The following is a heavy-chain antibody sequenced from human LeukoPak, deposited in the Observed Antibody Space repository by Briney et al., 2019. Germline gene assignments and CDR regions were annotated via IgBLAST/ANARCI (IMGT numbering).Heavy chain of an antibody. D-gene: IGHD4-17*01. CDR1: GGSISSYY. Sequence: PSDPLSLTCTVSGGSISSYYWSWIRQPPGKGLEWIGYIYYSGSTNYNPSLKSRVTISVDTSKKQFSLKLSSVTAADTAVYYCARHDAHGDYAMSDYWGQGTLVTVSS. J-gene: IGHJ4*02. V-gene: IGHV4-59*08. CDR2: IYYSGST. CDR3: ARHDAHGDYAMSDY.